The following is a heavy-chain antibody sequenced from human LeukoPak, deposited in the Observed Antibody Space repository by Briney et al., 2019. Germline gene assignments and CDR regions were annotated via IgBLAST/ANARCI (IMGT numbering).Heavy chain of an antibody. J-gene: IGHJ5*02. CDR3: ARDVVRLRSRWFDP. V-gene: IGHV1-18*01. Sequence: APVKVPCKASGYTFTSYGISWVRQAPGQGLEWTGWISAYNGNTNYAQKLQGRVTMTTDTSTSTAYMELRSLRSDDTAVYYCARDVVRLRSRWFDPWGQGTLVTVSS. CDR2: ISAYNGNT. CDR1: GYTFTSYG. D-gene: IGHD3-16*01.